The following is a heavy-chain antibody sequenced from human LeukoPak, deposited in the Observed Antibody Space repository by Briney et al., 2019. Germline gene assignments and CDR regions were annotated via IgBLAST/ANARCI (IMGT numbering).Heavy chain of an antibody. D-gene: IGHD3-22*01. J-gene: IGHJ4*02. CDR1: GFTLCCFW. Sequence: AEGFLRLSRVGPGFTLCCFWMSWGRPAPGQGLGWVAHIKQDGSEKYYVDSVKGRFTISRDNAKNSLYLQMNSLRAEDTAVYYCARSGDYYDAYYFDYWGQGTLVTVSS. CDR3: ARSGDYYDAYYFDY. V-gene: IGHV3-7*01. CDR2: IKQDGSEK.